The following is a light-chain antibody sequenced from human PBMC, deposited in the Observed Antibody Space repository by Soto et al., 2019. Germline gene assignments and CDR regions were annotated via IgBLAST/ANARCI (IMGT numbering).Light chain of an antibody. CDR2: DVS. CDR3: SSYTSRIVV. V-gene: IGLV2-14*01. Sequence: QSVLTQPASVSGSPGQSITISCTGTSSDVGGYNYVSWYQQHPGKAPKLMIYDVSNRPSGVSNRFSGSKSGNTASLTISGLQAEDEADYYCSSYTSRIVVCGGGTKVTVL. CDR1: SSDVGGYNY. J-gene: IGLJ2*01.